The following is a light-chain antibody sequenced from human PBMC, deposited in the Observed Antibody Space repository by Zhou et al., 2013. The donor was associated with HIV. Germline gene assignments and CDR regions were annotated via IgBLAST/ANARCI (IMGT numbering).Light chain of an antibody. CDR3: QSFDSSLSGSKV. V-gene: IGLV1-40*01. CDR2: GNI. Sequence: QSVLTQPPSVSGAPGLRVTISCTGSSSNIGAGYDVHWYQQLPGTAPKLLIYGNINRPSGVPDRFSGSKSGTSASLAITGLQAEDEADYYCQSFDSSLSGSKVFGGGTKLTAL. CDR1: SSNIGAGYD. J-gene: IGLJ2*01.